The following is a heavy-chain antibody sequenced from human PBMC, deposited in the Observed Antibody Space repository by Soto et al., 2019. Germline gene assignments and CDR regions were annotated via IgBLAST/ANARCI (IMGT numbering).Heavy chain of an antibody. CDR3: ARGGRGAFDL. D-gene: IGHD1-26*01. CDR1: GFTFSYYW. Sequence: EVQLVESGGGLVRPGGSLRLSCAASGFTFSYYWMHWVRQAPGKGLVWVSRIHSDGSSTTYADFVKGRFIISRDNARNTVDVQMNGVRVEDTAGYCCARGGRGAFDLWGQGKVVTVSS. J-gene: IGHJ3*01. CDR2: IHSDGSST. V-gene: IGHV3-74*01.